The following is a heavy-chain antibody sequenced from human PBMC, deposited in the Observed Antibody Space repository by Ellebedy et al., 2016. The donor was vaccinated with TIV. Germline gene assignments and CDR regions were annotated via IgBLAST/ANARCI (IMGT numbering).Heavy chain of an antibody. J-gene: IGHJ6*02. CDR3: ARGSNGDYPRYYYGMDV. CDR2: INHSGST. CDR1: GGSFSGYY. Sequence: SETLSLTXAVYGGSFSGYYWSWIRQPPGKGLEWIGEINHSGSTNYNPSLQSRVTISVDTSKNQFSLKLSSVTAADTAVYYCARGSNGDYPRYYYGMDVWGQGTTVTVSS. D-gene: IGHD4-17*01. V-gene: IGHV4-34*01.